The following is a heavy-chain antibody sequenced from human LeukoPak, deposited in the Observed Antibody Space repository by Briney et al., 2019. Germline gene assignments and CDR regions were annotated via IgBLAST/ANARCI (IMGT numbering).Heavy chain of an antibody. V-gene: IGHV4-59*08. Sequence: ASETLSLTCTVSGDSISSDYWSWIRQPPGKGLEWIGYIYYSGSTNYNPSLKSRATISVDTSKTQFSLKLSSVTAADTAVYYCARRSLVRTVGYYYGMDVWGQGTTVTVSS. J-gene: IGHJ6*02. CDR3: ARRSLVRTVGYYYGMDV. CDR1: GDSISSDY. CDR2: IYYSGST. D-gene: IGHD1-26*01.